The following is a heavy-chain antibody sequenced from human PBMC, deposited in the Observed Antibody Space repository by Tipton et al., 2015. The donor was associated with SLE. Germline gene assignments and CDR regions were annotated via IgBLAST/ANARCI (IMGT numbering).Heavy chain of an antibody. V-gene: IGHV4-31*03. D-gene: IGHD3-9*01. J-gene: IGHJ3*01. CDR2: IHSRGST. CDR3: VASGYPLGSFDV. Sequence: TLSLTCTVSGVFVSSGGCYWNWIRQLPGKGLEWMGCIHSRGSTYYTPPLKSRLTMSVDTSNNQFSLQLSSVTAADTALYYCVASGYPLGSFDVWGQGTMVTVS. CDR1: GVFVSSGGCY.